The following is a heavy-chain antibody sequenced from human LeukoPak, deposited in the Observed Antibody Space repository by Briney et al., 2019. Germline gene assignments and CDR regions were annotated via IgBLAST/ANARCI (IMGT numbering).Heavy chain of an antibody. CDR2: IYTSGST. Sequence: SETLSLTCTVSGGSISSGSYYWSWIRQPAGKGLEWIGRIYTSGSTNYNPSLKSRVTISVDTSKNQFSLKLSSVTAADTAVYYCAREERAITFDYWGQGTLVTVSS. V-gene: IGHV4-61*02. CDR1: GGSISSGSYY. CDR3: AREERAITFDY. J-gene: IGHJ4*02. D-gene: IGHD3-10*01.